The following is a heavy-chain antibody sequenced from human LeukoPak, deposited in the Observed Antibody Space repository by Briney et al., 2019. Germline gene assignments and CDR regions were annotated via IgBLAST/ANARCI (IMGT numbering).Heavy chain of an antibody. J-gene: IGHJ4*02. CDR1: GFSLSTSGVG. CDR3: AHNSSARAYGY. CDR2: IYWDDDK. D-gene: IGHD6-6*01. V-gene: IGHV2-5*02. Sequence: ESGPTLEKPTQTLTLTCTFSGFSLSTSGVGVGWIRQPPGKAREWLALIYWDDDKRYSPSLKSRLTITKDTSKNQVVLTMTNMDPVDTATYYCAHNSSARAYGYWGQGTLVTVSS.